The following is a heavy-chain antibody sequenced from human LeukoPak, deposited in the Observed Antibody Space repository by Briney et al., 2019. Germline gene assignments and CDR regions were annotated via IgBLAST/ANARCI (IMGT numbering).Heavy chain of an antibody. CDR2: ISWNSGDI. CDR3: VKSGGYATAIRYFGP. V-gene: IGHV3-9*01. CDR1: GFTFSSYA. J-gene: IGHJ2*01. Sequence: GGSLRLSCSASGFTFSSYAMHWVRQAPGKGLEWVASISWNSGDIVHADSVKGRFTISRDNAKNSLYLQMDSLRTEDTALYYCVKSGGYATAIRYFGPWGRGTLVTVSS. D-gene: IGHD2-21*02.